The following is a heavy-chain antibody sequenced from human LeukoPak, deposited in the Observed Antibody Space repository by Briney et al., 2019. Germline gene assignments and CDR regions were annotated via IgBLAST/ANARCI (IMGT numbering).Heavy chain of an antibody. CDR2: ISSSSNYI. D-gene: IGHD3-22*01. Sequence: GGSLRLSCAASGFTFSSYSMNWVRQAPGKGLEWVSSISSSSNYIHYAESVKGRFTISRDNAKNSLDLQMNSLRAEDTAVYYCARDRRRYYDSSGFLDYWGQGTLVTVSS. CDR3: ARDRRRYYDSSGFLDY. J-gene: IGHJ4*02. CDR1: GFTFSSYS. V-gene: IGHV3-21*01.